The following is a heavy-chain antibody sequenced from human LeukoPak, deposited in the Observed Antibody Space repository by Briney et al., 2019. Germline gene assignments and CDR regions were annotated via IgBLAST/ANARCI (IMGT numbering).Heavy chain of an antibody. D-gene: IGHD5-12*01. CDR3: AREWGYGFDY. CDR1: GGSIRSGDYY. J-gene: IGHJ4*02. Sequence: SQTLSLTCTVSGGSIRSGDYYWSWSRQPPGKGLEWIGYIYYSGSTYYNPSLKSRVTISVDTSKNQFSLKLSSVTAADTAVYYCAREWGYGFDYWGQGTLVTVSS. V-gene: IGHV4-30-4*08. CDR2: IYYSGST.